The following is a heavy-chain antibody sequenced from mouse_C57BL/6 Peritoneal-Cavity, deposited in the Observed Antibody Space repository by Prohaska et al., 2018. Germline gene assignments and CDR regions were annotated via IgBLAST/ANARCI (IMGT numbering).Heavy chain of an antibody. D-gene: IGHD2-4*01. CDR1: GYTFTDYE. J-gene: IGHJ4*01. Sequence: QQSGAELVRPGASVTLSCKASGYTFTDYEMHWVKQTPVHGLEWIGAIDPETGGTAYNQKFKGKAILTADKSSSTAYMELRSLTSGDSAVYYCTGGRDYGGPYYAMDYWGQGTSVTVSS. CDR3: TGGRDYGGPYYAMDY. V-gene: IGHV1-15*01. CDR2: IDPETGGT.